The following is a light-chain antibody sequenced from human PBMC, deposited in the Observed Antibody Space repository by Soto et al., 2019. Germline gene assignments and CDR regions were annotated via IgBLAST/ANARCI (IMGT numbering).Light chain of an antibody. V-gene: IGKV3-11*01. J-gene: IGKJ1*01. CDR1: QSVSTS. Sequence: IVLTQSPVTLALSPGERAVLSCRASQSVSTSLARYQHKPGQAPRLFIYDASKRAPGIPARFSGSGSGTDFTLTISSLEPEDFAVYYCQVRDVWPSFGQGTKVDIK. CDR3: QVRDVWPS. CDR2: DAS.